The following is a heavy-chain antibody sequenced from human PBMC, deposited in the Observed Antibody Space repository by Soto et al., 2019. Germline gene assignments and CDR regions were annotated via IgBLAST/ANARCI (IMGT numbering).Heavy chain of an antibody. CDR3: ARDRRVVAVAYDYYYSGMDV. Sequence: SETLSLTCTVSGGSISSGGYYWSWIRQHPGKGLEWIGYIYYSGSTYYNPSLKSRVTISVDTSKNQFSLKLSSVTAADTAVYYCARDRRVVAVAYDYYYSGMDVWGQGTTVTVSS. V-gene: IGHV4-31*03. J-gene: IGHJ6*02. D-gene: IGHD6-19*01. CDR2: IYYSGST. CDR1: GGSISSGGYY.